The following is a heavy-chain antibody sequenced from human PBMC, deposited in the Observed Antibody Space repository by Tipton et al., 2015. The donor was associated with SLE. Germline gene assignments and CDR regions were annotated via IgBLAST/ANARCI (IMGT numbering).Heavy chain of an antibody. CDR2: IYYGGTT. Sequence: TLSLTCTVSGASISGTSYYWGWVRQPPGRGLEWIGRIYYGGTTYYNPSLKSRVTISVDTSKNQVSLKLNSVTAADTSLYFCARPGRYSSPSGDYFDIWGQGTLVTVSS. D-gene: IGHD6-6*01. J-gene: IGHJ4*02. CDR1: GASISGTSYY. CDR3: ARPGRYSSPSGDYFDI. V-gene: IGHV4-39*01.